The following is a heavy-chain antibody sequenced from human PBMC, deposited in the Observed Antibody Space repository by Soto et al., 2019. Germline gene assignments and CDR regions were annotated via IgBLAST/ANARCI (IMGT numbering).Heavy chain of an antibody. Sequence: PGGSLRPPFGAPGFTFSSYAMRWGPPGPGKGLEWVSAISGSGGSTYYADSVKGRFTISRDNSKNTLYLQMNSLRAEDTAVYYCAKSIDDILTGYLTIFDYWGQGTLVTVSS. D-gene: IGHD3-9*01. CDR3: AKSIDDILTGYLTIFDY. J-gene: IGHJ4*02. CDR1: GFTFSSYA. V-gene: IGHV3-23*01. CDR2: ISGSGGST.